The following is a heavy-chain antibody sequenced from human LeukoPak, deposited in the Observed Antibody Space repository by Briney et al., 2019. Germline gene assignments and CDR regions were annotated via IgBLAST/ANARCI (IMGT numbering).Heavy chain of an antibody. CDR3: ARVRDYASGSYKVYHYYYMDV. Sequence: GGSLRLSCSASGFTFSQYWMSWVRQAPGKGLEWVANIRQDGSEKYYVDSVKGRFTISKDNAKKSLYLQMNSLRAEDTAVYYCARVRDYASGSYKVYHYYYMDVWGKGTTVTVSS. D-gene: IGHD3-10*01. CDR2: IRQDGSEK. CDR1: GFTFSQYW. J-gene: IGHJ6*03. V-gene: IGHV3-7*01.